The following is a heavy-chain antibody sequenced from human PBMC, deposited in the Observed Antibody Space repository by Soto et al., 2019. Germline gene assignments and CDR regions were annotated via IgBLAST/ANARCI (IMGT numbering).Heavy chain of an antibody. CDR2: ISWNSGGI. Sequence: PGGSLRLSCAAPGFTFDDYAMHWVRQAPGKGLEWVSGISWNSGGIGYADSVKGRFTISRDNAKNSLYLQMNSLRAEDTALYYCAKSLGGGARGLYYYYYGMDVWGQGTTVTVSS. CDR1: GFTFDDYA. D-gene: IGHD3-16*02. CDR3: AKSLGGGARGLYYYYYGMDV. J-gene: IGHJ6*02. V-gene: IGHV3-9*01.